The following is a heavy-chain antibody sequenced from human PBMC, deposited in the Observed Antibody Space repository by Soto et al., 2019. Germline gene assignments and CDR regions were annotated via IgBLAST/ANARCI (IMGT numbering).Heavy chain of an antibody. J-gene: IGHJ4*02. Sequence: SETLSLTCTVSGGSISSYYWSWIRQPPGKGLEWIGYIYYSGSTNYNPSLKSRVTISVDTSKNQFSLKLSSVTAADTAVYYCARHGGRITIFGVVTPSPPFDDWGQGTLVTVSS. D-gene: IGHD3-3*01. CDR1: GGSISSYY. CDR2: IYYSGST. V-gene: IGHV4-59*08. CDR3: ARHGGRITIFGVVTPSPPFDD.